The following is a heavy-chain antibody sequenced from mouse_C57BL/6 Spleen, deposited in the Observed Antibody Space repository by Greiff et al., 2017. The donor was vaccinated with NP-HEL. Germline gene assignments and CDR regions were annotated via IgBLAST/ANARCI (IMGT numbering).Heavy chain of an antibody. J-gene: IGHJ3*01. CDR2: IDPSDSET. V-gene: IGHV1-52*01. D-gene: IGHD1-1*01. CDR1: GYTFTSYW. Sequence: QVHVKQPGAELVRPGSSVKLSCKASGYTFTSYWMHWVKQRPIQGLEWIGNIDPSDSETHYNQKFKDKATLTVDKSSSTAYMQLSSLTSEDSAVYYCARAFYYGSSYGWCAYWGQGTLVTVSA. CDR3: ARAFYYGSSYGWCAY.